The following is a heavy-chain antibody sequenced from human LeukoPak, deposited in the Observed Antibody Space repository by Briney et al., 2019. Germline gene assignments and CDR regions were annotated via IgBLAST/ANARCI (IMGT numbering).Heavy chain of an antibody. CDR3: AREYVEQQRGYFQH. V-gene: IGHV4-31*03. CDR2: IYYSGST. Sequence: SSETLSLTCTVSGGSISSGGYYWSWIRQHPGKGLEWIGYIYYSGSTYYNPSLKSRVTISVDTSKNQFSLKLSSVTAADTAVYYCAREYVEQQRGYFQHWGQGTLVTVSS. D-gene: IGHD6-13*01. J-gene: IGHJ1*01. CDR1: GGSISSGGYY.